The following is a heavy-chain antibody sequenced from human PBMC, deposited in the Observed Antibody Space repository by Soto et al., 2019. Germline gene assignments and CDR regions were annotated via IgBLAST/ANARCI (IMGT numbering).Heavy chain of an antibody. J-gene: IGHJ4*02. Sequence: ASVKVSCKASGFTFTSYGISWVRQAPGQGLEWMGWISAYNGNTNYAQKLQGRVTMTTDTSTSTAYMELRSLRSDDTAVYYCARVGHYDFWSGYPQAYYFFYWGQGTLVTVSS. D-gene: IGHD3-3*01. CDR1: GFTFTSYG. V-gene: IGHV1-18*04. CDR2: ISAYNGNT. CDR3: ARVGHYDFWSGYPQAYYFFY.